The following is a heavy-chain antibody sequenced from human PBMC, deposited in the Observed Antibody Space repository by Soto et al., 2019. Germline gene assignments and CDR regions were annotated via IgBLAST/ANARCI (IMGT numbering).Heavy chain of an antibody. Sequence: GGSLRLSCAASGFTFSSYEMNWVRQAPGKGLEWVSYISSSGSTIYYADSVKGRFTISRDNAKNSLYLQMNSLRAEDTAVYYCARESTLWFGQAYYYYGMDVWGQGTTVTVSS. CDR3: ARESTLWFGQAYYYYGMDV. CDR2: ISSSGSTI. J-gene: IGHJ6*02. V-gene: IGHV3-48*03. D-gene: IGHD3-10*01. CDR1: GFTFSSYE.